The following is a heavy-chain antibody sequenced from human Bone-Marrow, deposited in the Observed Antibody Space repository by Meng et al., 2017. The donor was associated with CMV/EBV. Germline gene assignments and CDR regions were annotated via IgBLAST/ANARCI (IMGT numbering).Heavy chain of an antibody. CDR2: IHYTGRA. J-gene: IGHJ4*02. V-gene: IGHV4-59*11. D-gene: IGHD1-1*01. CDR3: AERGGGY. Sequence: QVQLQQPGPGLVKPSETLSLTCRVSGVSISTHYWSWIRQTPGKGLEWIASIHYTGRADYSPSLKSRVTVSVDTSDSQLSLKLSSVTTADTAMYYCAERGGGYWGQGILVTVFS. CDR1: GVSISTHY.